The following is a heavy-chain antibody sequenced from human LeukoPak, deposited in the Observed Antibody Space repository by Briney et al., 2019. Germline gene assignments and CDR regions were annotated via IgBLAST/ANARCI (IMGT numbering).Heavy chain of an antibody. CDR1: GFTFSSYA. V-gene: IGHV3-23*01. J-gene: IGHJ5*02. CDR2: ISGSGGST. D-gene: IGHD3-16*02. CDR3: AKEYYDYVWGSYRYRPSFDP. Sequence: PGGSLRLSCAASGFTFSSYAMSWVRRAPGKGLEWVSAISGSGGSTYYADSVKGRFTISRDNSKNTLYLQMNSLRAEDTAVYYCAKEYYDYVWGSYRYRPSFDPWGQGTLVTVSS.